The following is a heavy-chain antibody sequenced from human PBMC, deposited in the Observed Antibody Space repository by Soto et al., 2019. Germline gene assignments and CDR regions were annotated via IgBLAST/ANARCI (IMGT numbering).Heavy chain of an antibody. V-gene: IGHV1-2*04. D-gene: IGHD3-10*01. J-gene: IGHJ4*02. Sequence: ASVKVSCKASGYTFTGYYMHWVRQAPGQGLEWMGWINPNSGGTNYAQKFQGWVTMTRDTSISTAYMELSRLRSDDTAVYYCARAGGFGELLNFDYWGQGTLVTVSS. CDR1: GYTFTGYY. CDR3: ARAGGFGELLNFDY. CDR2: INPNSGGT.